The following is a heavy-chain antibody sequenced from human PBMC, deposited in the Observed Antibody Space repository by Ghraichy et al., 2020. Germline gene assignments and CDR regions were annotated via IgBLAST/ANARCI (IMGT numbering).Heavy chain of an antibody. CDR1: GFTFSSHG. CDR3: AKDVSSNYYFGH. V-gene: IGHV3-30*18. CDR2: ISYDGSNK. Sequence: GGSLRLSCAASGFTFSSHGMHWVRQAPGKGLEWVAVISYDGSNKYYAESVKGRFTIFRDNSKNTVYLQMNSLRTEDTAVYYCAKDVSSNYYFGHWGQGTLVTVSS. J-gene: IGHJ4*02. D-gene: IGHD4-11*01.